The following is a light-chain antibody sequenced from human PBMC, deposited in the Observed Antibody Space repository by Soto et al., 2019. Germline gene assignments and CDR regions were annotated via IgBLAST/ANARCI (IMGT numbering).Light chain of an antibody. V-gene: IGKV3-20*01. CDR1: QSVDSKY. CDR3: HQYASSPLT. Sequence: EIVLTQSPGTLSLSPGEAATLSCRPSQSVDSKYISWYQQKSGQAPRLLIYGASRRATGIPDRFSGSASGTDFTLTISRLEPEDFAVYYCHQYASSPLTFGGGTKVEIK. J-gene: IGKJ4*01. CDR2: GAS.